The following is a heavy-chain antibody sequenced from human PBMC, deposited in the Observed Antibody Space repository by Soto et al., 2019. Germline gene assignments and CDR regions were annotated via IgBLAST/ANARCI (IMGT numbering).Heavy chain of an antibody. Sequence: QVQLVQSGAEVKKPGASVKVSCKASGYTFTSYDINWVRQTTGQGLEWMGWMNPNSGNTGYAQKFQGRVTMTRSTSISTAYMELTSLRSEDTAVYYCAITHLRFGEHHYWGQGTLVTVSS. V-gene: IGHV1-8*01. CDR1: GYTFTSYD. CDR3: AITHLRFGEHHY. CDR2: MNPNSGNT. J-gene: IGHJ4*02. D-gene: IGHD3-10*01.